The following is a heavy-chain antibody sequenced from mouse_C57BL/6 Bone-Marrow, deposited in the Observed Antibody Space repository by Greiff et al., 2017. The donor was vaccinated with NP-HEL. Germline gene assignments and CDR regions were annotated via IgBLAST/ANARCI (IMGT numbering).Heavy chain of an antibody. CDR3: ARGGLIYYYGSSPYYFDY. V-gene: IGHV1-7*01. J-gene: IGHJ2*01. Sequence: VQGVESGAELAKPGASVKLSCKASGYTFTSYWMHWVKQRPGQGLEWIGYINPSSGYTKYNQKFKDKATLTADKSSSTAYMQPSSLTYEDSAVYYCARGGLIYYYGSSPYYFDYWGQGTTLTVSS. D-gene: IGHD1-1*01. CDR2: INPSSGYT. CDR1: GYTFTSYW.